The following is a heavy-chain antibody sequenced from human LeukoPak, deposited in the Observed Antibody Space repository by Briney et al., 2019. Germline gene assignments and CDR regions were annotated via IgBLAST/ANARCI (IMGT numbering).Heavy chain of an antibody. CDR2: ISGSGGST. Sequence: GGSLRLSCAASGFTFSSYAMSWVRQAPGKGLEWVSAISGSGGSTYYADSVKGRFTISRDNSKNTLYLQMNSLRAEDTAVYYCAKQDHGDTAMVRLGIDYWGQGTLVTVSS. CDR1: GFTFSSYA. V-gene: IGHV3-23*01. D-gene: IGHD5-18*01. CDR3: AKQDHGDTAMVRLGIDY. J-gene: IGHJ4*02.